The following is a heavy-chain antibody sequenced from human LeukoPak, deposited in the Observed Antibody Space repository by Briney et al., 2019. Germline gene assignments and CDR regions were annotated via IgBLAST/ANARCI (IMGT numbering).Heavy chain of an antibody. V-gene: IGHV3-30*02. Sequence: GGSLRLSCAASGFTFSSYGMHWVRQAPGKGLEWVAFIRYDGSNKYYADSVKGRFTISRDNSKNTLYLQMNSLRAEDTAVYYCANRNDYGDYAPLERWGQGTLVTVSS. CDR1: GFTFSSYG. D-gene: IGHD4-17*01. CDR2: IRYDGSNK. CDR3: ANRNDYGDYAPLER. J-gene: IGHJ4*02.